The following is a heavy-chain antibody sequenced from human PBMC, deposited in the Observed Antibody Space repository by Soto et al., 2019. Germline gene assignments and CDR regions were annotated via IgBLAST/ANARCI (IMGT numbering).Heavy chain of an antibody. J-gene: IGHJ5*02. CDR1: GFTFTSSA. Sequence: GASVKVSCKASGFTFTSSAVQWVRQARGQRLEWIGWIVVGSGNTNYAQKFQERVTITRDMSTSTAYMELSSLRSEDTAVYYCAAGRPDWNDFQDWFDPWGQGTLVTVS. CDR2: IVVGSGNT. D-gene: IGHD1-1*01. V-gene: IGHV1-58*01. CDR3: AAGRPDWNDFQDWFDP.